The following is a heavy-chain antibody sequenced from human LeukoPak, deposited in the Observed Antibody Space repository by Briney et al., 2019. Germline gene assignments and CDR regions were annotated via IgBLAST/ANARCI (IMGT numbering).Heavy chain of an antibody. CDR1: GFTFSSYA. J-gene: IGHJ4*02. Sequence: GGSLRLSCAASGFTFSSYAMHWVRQAPGKGLEWVSVIYSGGSTYYADSVKGRFTISRDNSKNTLYLQMNSLRAEDTAVYYCASNNRYDSRFDYWGQGTLVTVSS. V-gene: IGHV3-66*01. CDR3: ASNNRYDSRFDY. CDR2: IYSGGST. D-gene: IGHD3-22*01.